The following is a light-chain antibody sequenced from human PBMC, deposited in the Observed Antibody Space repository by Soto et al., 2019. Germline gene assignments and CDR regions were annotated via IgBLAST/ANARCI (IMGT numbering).Light chain of an antibody. CDR2: KAS. CDR3: QQYSTSPYN. V-gene: IGKV1-5*03. J-gene: IGKJ2*01. Sequence: DIQMTQSPYTLSASVGDRLTITCRANQSVSRWLAWYQQKPGKAPKLLIYKASTLESGVPLRFSGSGSGTEFTLTISSVQPDDSATYYCQQYSTSPYNFGQGTKLDIK. CDR1: QSVSRW.